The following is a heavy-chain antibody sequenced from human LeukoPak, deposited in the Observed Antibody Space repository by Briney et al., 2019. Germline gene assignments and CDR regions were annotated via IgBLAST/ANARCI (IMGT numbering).Heavy chain of an antibody. D-gene: IGHD6-19*01. CDR3: ARTPRIAVAGRRPARYFDY. CDR2: INHSGST. J-gene: IGHJ4*02. V-gene: IGHV4-34*01. Sequence: SETLSLTCAVYGGSSSGNYWSWIRQPPGKGLEWIGEINHSGSTNYNPSLKSRVTISVDTSKNQFSLKLSSVTAADTAVYYCARTPRIAVAGRRPARYFDYWGQETLVTVSS. CDR1: GGSSSGNY.